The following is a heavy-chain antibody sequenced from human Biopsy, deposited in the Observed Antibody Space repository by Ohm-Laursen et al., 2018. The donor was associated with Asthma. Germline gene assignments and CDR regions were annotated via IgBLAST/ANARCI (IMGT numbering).Heavy chain of an antibody. CDR1: GGTFNTYV. Sequence: SVKVSCKSLGGTFNTYVIGWVRQAPGQGLEWMGGINSVFGTTTYPQKFQDRVTITADDSTSTVYMELNSLRSEDTAVYYCARKAGPCISRTCYSLDFWGQGTLVTVSS. CDR3: ARKAGPCISRTCYSLDF. J-gene: IGHJ4*02. V-gene: IGHV1-69*13. CDR2: INSVFGTT. D-gene: IGHD2-2*01.